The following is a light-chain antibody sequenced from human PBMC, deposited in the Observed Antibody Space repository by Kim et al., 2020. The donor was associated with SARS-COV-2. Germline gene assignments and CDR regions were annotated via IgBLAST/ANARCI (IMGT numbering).Light chain of an antibody. CDR3: LLFESGARV. Sequence: PGGTVHPPWRSSTGAVTSGRYPDWLQQKPRQAPRTLIYDTTNKHSWTPARFSGSLLGGKVALTLSGAQPEDEADYYCLLFESGARVFGGGTQLTVL. CDR2: DTT. V-gene: IGLV7-46*01. J-gene: IGLJ3*02. CDR1: TGAVTSGRY.